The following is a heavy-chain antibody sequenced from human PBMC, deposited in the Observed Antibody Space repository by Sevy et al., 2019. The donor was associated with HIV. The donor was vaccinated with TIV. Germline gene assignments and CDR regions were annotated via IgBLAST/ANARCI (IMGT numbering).Heavy chain of an antibody. J-gene: IGHJ4*02. CDR2: ASSDGSYT. D-gene: IGHD1-1*01. V-gene: IGHV3-30*03. Sequence: GGSLRLSCAASGFTFSTYGMHWVRQAPGKGLEWVAVASSDGSYTSYEDSVKGRFTISRDNSRNTLYLQINNLRAGDTAVYYCATDGRYSPNWDIAYWGQGILLTVSS. CDR1: GFTFSTYG. CDR3: ATDGRYSPNWDIAY.